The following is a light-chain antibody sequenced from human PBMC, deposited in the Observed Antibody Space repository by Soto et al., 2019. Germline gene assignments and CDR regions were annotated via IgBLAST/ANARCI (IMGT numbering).Light chain of an antibody. V-gene: IGKV3-20*01. CDR2: GAS. J-gene: IGKJ1*01. CDR3: QKYGSSPRT. Sequence: EIVLTQAPGSLSLSPGEGATVSCRASQSVSSSYLAWYQQKPGQAPRLLIYGASSRASGIPDRFSGSGSGTDFTLSISRLEPEDFAVYYCQKYGSSPRTCGQGTKVDIK. CDR1: QSVSSSY.